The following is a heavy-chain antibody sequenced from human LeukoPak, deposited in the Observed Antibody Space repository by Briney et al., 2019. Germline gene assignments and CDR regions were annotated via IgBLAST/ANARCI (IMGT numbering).Heavy chain of an antibody. CDR1: GGSFSGYY. CDR3: AAGGTVTTFDY. J-gene: IGHJ4*02. Sequence: PSETLSLTCAVYGGSFSGYYWSWIRQPPGKGLEWIGEINHSGSTNYNPSLKSRVTISVDTSKNQSSLKLSSVTAADTAVYYCAAGGTVTTFDYWGQGTLVTVSS. V-gene: IGHV4-34*01. D-gene: IGHD4-11*01. CDR2: INHSGST.